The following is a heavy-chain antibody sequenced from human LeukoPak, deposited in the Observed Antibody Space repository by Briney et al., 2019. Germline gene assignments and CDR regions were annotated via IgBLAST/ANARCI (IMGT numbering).Heavy chain of an antibody. CDR2: INSDGSST. CDR3: AREGRWQLLNNWFDP. V-gene: IGHV3-74*01. Sequence: AGSLRLSCAASGFTFSSYWMHWVRQAPGKGLVWVSRINSDGSSTSYADSVKGRFTISRDNAKNTLYLQMNSLRAEDTAVYYCAREGRWQLLNNWFDPWGQGTLVTVSS. D-gene: IGHD2-15*01. J-gene: IGHJ5*02. CDR1: GFTFSSYW.